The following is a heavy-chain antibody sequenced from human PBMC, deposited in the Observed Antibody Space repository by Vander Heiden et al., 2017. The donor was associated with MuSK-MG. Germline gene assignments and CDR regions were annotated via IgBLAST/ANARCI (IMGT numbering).Heavy chain of an antibody. CDR1: GGPFSSYS. Sequence: QVQLVQSGPEVKKLGSSVKVSCKASGGPFSSYSFSWVRQAPGHGLEWTGRIIPMFRTANYPQKFQGRVTITADESTSTAYMELSSLTFEDTAVYYCARGEQVWPLDCWGQGTLVTVSA. V-gene: IGHV1-69*12. CDR2: IIPMFRTA. J-gene: IGHJ4*02. CDR3: ARGEQVWPLDC. D-gene: IGHD2-8*01.